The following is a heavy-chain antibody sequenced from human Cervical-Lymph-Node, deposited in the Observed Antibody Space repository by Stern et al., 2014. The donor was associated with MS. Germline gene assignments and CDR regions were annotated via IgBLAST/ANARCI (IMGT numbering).Heavy chain of an antibody. CDR3: ARSSIAAAGTVQLDY. CDR1: GYTFTGYY. Sequence: QMQLXXSGAEVKKPGASVKVSCKASGYTFTGYYMHWVRQAPGQGLEWMGWINPNSGGTNYAQKFQGWVTMTRDTSISTAYMELSRLRSDDTAVYYCARSSIAAAGTVQLDYWGQGTLVTVSA. V-gene: IGHV1-2*04. CDR2: INPNSGGT. J-gene: IGHJ4*02. D-gene: IGHD6-13*01.